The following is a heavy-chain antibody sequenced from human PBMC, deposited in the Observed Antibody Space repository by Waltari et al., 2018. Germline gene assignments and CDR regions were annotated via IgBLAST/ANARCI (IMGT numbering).Heavy chain of an antibody. J-gene: IGHJ4*02. Sequence: EVQLVESGGGLVQPGGSLRLSWAASGFTFSNYWMSWVRQAPGKGLEWVANIKQDGNEKYYVDSVKGRFTISRDNAKNSLYLQMNSLRAEDTAVYYCAGVLRWYFDYWGQGTLVTVSS. CDR2: IKQDGNEK. CDR3: AGVLRWYFDY. V-gene: IGHV3-7*04. D-gene: IGHD4-17*01. CDR1: GFTFSNYW.